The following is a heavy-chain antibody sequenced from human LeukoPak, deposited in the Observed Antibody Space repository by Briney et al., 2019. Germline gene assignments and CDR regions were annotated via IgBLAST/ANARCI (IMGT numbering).Heavy chain of an antibody. D-gene: IGHD4-23*01. V-gene: IGHV3-74*01. CDR1: GFTSGSYW. J-gene: IGHJ3*02. Sequence: GGSLRLSCAASGFTSGSYWMHWVRQAPGKGPEWVSRIDDDGTDTHYAVSVKGRFTISRDNAKNTLYQQMNSLRAEDMALYYCAKADRNSNAFDIWGQGTMVTVSS. CDR2: IDDDGTDT. CDR3: AKADRNSNAFDI.